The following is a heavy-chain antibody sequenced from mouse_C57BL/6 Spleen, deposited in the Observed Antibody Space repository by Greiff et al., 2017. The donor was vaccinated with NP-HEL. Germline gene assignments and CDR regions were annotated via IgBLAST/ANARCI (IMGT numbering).Heavy chain of an antibody. CDR1: GYTFTSYW. CDR3: ARQGTVVAPFDY. D-gene: IGHD1-1*01. CDR2: IDPSDSYT. Sequence: QVQLQQPGAELVRPGTSVKLSCKASGYTFTSYWMHWVKQRPGQGLEWIGVIDPSDSYTTYNQKFKGKATLTVDTSSSPAYMQLSSLTSEDSAVYYCARQGTVVAPFDYWGQGTTLTVSS. J-gene: IGHJ2*01. V-gene: IGHV1-59*01.